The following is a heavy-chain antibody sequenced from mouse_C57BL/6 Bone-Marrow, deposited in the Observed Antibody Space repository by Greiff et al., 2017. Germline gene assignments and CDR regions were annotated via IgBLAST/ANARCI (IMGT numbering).Heavy chain of an antibody. Sequence: QVQLKQPGAELVRPGSSVKLSCKASGYTFTSYWMHWVKQRPIQGLEWIGNIDPSDSDTHYNQKFKDKATLTVDKSSSTAYMQLSSLTSEDSAVYYCARSRRYYFDYWGQGTTLTVSS. CDR1: GYTFTSYW. V-gene: IGHV1-52*01. J-gene: IGHJ2*01. CDR3: ARSRRYYFDY. CDR2: IDPSDSDT.